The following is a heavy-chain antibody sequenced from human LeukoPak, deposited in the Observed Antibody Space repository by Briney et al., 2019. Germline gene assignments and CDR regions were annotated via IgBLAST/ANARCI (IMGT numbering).Heavy chain of an antibody. CDR3: ARDQAIVVVVSGGPNWFDP. V-gene: IGHV1-2*02. J-gene: IGHJ5*02. D-gene: IGHD2-2*01. Sequence: ASVKVSCKASGYTFTGYYMHWVRQAPGQGLEWMGWISPNSGGTNYAQKFQGRVTMTRDTSISTAYMELSRLRSDDTAVYYCARDQAIVVVVSGGPNWFDPWGQGTLVTVSS. CDR2: ISPNSGGT. CDR1: GYTFTGYY.